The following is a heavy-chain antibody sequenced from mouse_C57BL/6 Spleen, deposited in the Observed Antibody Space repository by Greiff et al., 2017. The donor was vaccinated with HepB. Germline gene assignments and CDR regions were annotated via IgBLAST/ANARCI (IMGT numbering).Heavy chain of an antibody. D-gene: IGHD1-1*01. CDR1: GFNIKDDY. J-gene: IGHJ2*01. CDR3: ARGGITTVVDFDY. V-gene: IGHV1-9*01. Sequence: QVQLKQSGAELVRPGASVKLSCTASGFNIKDDYMHWVKQRPGHGLEWIGEILPGSGSTNYNEKFKGKATFTADTSSNTAYMQLSSLTTEDSAIYYCARGGITTVVDFDYWGQGTTLTVSS. CDR2: ILPGSGST.